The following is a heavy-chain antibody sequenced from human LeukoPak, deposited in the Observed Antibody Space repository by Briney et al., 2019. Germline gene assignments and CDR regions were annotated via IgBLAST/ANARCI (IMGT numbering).Heavy chain of an antibody. V-gene: IGHV3-23*01. D-gene: IGHD6-19*01. CDR3: AREQSGTRGWYTVDY. CDR1: GFTFSTYA. Sequence: GGSLRLSCAASGFTFSTYAITWVRQGPGKGLEWVSAIRPDGDRTYYANSVRGRFTISRDNSKDTVYLQIDGLRVEDTAVYYCAREQSGTRGWYTVDYWGQGTLVTVSS. CDR2: IRPDGDRT. J-gene: IGHJ4*02.